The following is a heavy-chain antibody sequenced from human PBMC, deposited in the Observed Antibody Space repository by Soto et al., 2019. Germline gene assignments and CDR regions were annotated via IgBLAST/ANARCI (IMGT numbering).Heavy chain of an antibody. V-gene: IGHV4-61*01. CDR3: ARAFLTGSTSCYLGCGMDV. J-gene: IGHJ6*02. CDR1: GDPVSSGTYY. Sequence: WETLALTCTVSGDPVSSGTYYGSWMPKPPGKGLEWIGYISYSGSTNYNPSLKSRATISLDTSKNQCSLKLSSGTGADTAVYYCARAFLTGSTSCYLGCGMDVWGQGTTVTVSS. CDR2: ISYSGST. D-gene: IGHD2-2*01.